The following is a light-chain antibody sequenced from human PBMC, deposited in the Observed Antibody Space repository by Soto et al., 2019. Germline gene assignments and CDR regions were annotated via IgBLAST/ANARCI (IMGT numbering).Light chain of an antibody. V-gene: IGKV4-1*01. J-gene: IGKJ1*01. CDR2: WAS. CDR3: QQYLGTPQT. Sequence: DIVMTQSPDSLAVSLGERATINCKSSQSVLYSSNNKNYLAWFQHKPGQPPKLLIYWASTRESCVPDRFSGSGSGTDFTPTISSLRADEGAVYYCQQYLGTPQTFGQGTKVEIK. CDR1: QSVLYSSNNKNY.